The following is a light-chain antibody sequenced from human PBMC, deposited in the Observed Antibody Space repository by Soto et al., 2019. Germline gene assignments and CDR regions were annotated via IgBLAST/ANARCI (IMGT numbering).Light chain of an antibody. J-gene: IGLJ2*01. CDR3: SLYTSSSTLV. Sequence: QSALTQPASVSGSPGQSITISCTGTSSDVGGYNYVSWYQQYPGKAPKLMIYDVSNRPSGVSNRFSGSKSGNTASLTISGLQAEDEADYYCSLYTSSSTLVFRGGTKLTVL. V-gene: IGLV2-14*01. CDR2: DVS. CDR1: SSDVGGYNY.